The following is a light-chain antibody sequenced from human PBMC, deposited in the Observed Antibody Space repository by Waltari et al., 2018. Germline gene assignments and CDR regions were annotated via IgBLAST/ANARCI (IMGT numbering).Light chain of an antibody. Sequence: SWRASQSVGRSLAWYQQKPGQAPRLLIFDASNRATAIPERFSGSGSGTDFSLTISRLEPEDFAVYYCQMYVRLPVTFGQGTKVEIK. J-gene: IGKJ1*01. CDR3: QMYVRLPVT. V-gene: IGKV3-20*01. CDR2: DAS. CDR1: QSVGRS.